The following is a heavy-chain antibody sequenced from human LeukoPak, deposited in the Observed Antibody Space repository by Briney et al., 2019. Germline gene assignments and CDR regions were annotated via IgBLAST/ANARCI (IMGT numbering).Heavy chain of an antibody. CDR1: GYTFTGYY. Sequence: ASVKVSCKASGYTFTGYYMHWVRQAPGQGLEWMGRINPNSGGTNYAQKFQGRVTMTRDTSISTAYMELSRLRSDDTAVYYCATSGGHCSSTSCSTFDPWGQGTLVTVSS. CDR3: ATSGGHCSSTSCSTFDP. J-gene: IGHJ5*02. D-gene: IGHD2-2*01. CDR2: INPNSGGT. V-gene: IGHV1-2*06.